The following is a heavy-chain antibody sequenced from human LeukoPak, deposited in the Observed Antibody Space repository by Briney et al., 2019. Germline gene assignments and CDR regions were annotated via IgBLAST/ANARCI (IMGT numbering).Heavy chain of an antibody. CDR3: ARGWLAETMVVTPYNY. Sequence: ASVKASCKASGGSFSSYAINWVRQAPGQGLEWMGGIIPIFGTANYAQKFQDRVTITAVESMSTVYMELSSLRSEDTAVYYCARGWLAETMVVTPYNYWGRGILVTVSS. J-gene: IGHJ4*02. V-gene: IGHV1-69*13. D-gene: IGHD4-23*01. CDR2: IIPIFGTA. CDR1: GGSFSSYA.